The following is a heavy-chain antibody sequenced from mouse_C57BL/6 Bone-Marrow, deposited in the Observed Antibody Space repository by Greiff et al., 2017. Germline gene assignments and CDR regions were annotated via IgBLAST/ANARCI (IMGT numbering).Heavy chain of an antibody. D-gene: IGHD2-12*01. J-gene: IGHJ2*01. V-gene: IGHV5-2*01. CDR1: EYEFPSHD. CDR2: INSDGGST. CDR3: SRVPLTIWVR. Sequence: EVKLMESGGGLVQPGESLKLSCESNEYEFPSHDMSWVRKTPEKRLELVAAINSDGGSTYYPDTMERRFIISRDNTKKTPYLQMSSLRSEDTALYYCSRVPLTIWVRWGQGTTLTVSS.